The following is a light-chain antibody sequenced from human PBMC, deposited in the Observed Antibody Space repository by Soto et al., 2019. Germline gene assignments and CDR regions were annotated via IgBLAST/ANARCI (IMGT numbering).Light chain of an antibody. CDR3: QQYGTSPLT. CDR2: GAS. J-gene: IGKJ1*01. Sequence: EIWFKQFSGTLFFFSGGRANLSFRASQSVSSNYLAWYQQKPGQAPRLLIYGASSRATGIPDRFSGSGSGTDFTLTISRLEPEDFAVYYCQQYGTSPLTFGQGTKVDIK. V-gene: IGKV3-20*01. CDR1: QSVSSNY.